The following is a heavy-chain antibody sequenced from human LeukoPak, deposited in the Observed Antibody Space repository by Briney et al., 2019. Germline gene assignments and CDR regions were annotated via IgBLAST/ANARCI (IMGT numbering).Heavy chain of an antibody. D-gene: IGHD2-2*01. CDR1: GFTFSSYA. CDR3: AKDIVVVPAAIDY. Sequence: GGSLRLSCAASGFTFSSYAMSWVRQAPGKGLERVSAISGSGGSTYYADSVKGRFTISRDNSKNTLYLQMNSLRAEDTAVYYCAKDIVVVPAAIDYWGQGTLVTVSS. V-gene: IGHV3-23*01. J-gene: IGHJ4*02. CDR2: ISGSGGST.